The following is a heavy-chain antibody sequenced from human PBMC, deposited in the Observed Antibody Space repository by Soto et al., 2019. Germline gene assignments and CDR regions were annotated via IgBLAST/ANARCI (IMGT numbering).Heavy chain of an antibody. Sequence: GGSLRLSCAASGFTFSSYEMNWVRQAPGKGLEWVSYISSSGSTIYYADSVKGRFTISRDNAKNSLYLQMNSLRAEDTAVYYCASFDSSGYYYAFYIWGQGTMVTVSS. CDR1: GFTFSSYE. V-gene: IGHV3-48*03. CDR3: ASFDSSGYYYAFYI. J-gene: IGHJ3*02. D-gene: IGHD3-22*01. CDR2: ISSSGSTI.